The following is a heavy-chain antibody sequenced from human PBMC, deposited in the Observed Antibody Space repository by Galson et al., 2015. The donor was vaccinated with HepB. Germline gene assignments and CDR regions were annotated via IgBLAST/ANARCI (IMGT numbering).Heavy chain of an antibody. J-gene: IGHJ4*02. CDR1: GFTFGDYW. Sequence: LRLSCAASGFTFGDYWMSWVRQAPGKGLEWVANMKQDGSAKYYVDSVKGRFTISRDNAKNSLSLQMDSLRAEDTAVYYCARIQYSSAFPLDYWGQGVLVSVSA. CDR2: MKQDGSAK. D-gene: IGHD6-19*01. CDR3: ARIQYSSAFPLDY. V-gene: IGHV3-7*03.